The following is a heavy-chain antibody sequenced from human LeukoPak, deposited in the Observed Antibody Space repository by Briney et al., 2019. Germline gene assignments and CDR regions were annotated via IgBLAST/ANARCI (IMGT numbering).Heavy chain of an antibody. V-gene: IGHV4-59*11. D-gene: IGHD6-6*01. CDR2: IYYSGST. CDR1: GGSISSHY. Sequence: PSETLSLTCTVSGGSISSHYWSWIRQPPGKGLEWIGHIYYSGSTNYNPSLKSRVTISVDTSKNQFSLKLSSVTAADTAVYYCARSTAARRFDYWGQGTLVTVSS. CDR3: ARSTAARRFDY. J-gene: IGHJ4*02.